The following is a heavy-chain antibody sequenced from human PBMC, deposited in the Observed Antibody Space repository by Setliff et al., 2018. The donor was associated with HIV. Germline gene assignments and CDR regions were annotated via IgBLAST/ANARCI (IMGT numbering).Heavy chain of an antibody. V-gene: IGHV1-69-2*01. CDR3: ATASNYYGSGSHGRAFDI. Sequence: GASVKVSCKASGYTFTDYYMHWVQQAPGKGLEWMGRVDPEDGETIYAEKFQGRVTITADTSTDTAYMELSSLRSEDTAVYYCATASNYYGSGSHGRAFDIWGQGTMVTVSS. CDR2: VDPEDGET. CDR1: GYTFTDYY. J-gene: IGHJ3*02. D-gene: IGHD3-10*01.